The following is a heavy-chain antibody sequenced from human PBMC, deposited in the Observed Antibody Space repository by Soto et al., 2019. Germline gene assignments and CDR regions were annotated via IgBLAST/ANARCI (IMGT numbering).Heavy chain of an antibody. D-gene: IGHD2-8*01. V-gene: IGHV3-30*18. J-gene: IGHJ4*02. CDR2: ISYDGSNK. CDR3: AKDRTYCTNGVCYSFDY. Sequence: QVQLVESGGGVVQPGRSLRLSCAASGFTFSSYGMHWVCQAPGKGLEWVAVISYDGSNKYYADSVKGRFTISRDNSKNTLYLQMNSLRAEDTAVYYCAKDRTYCTNGVCYSFDYWGQGTLVTVSS. CDR1: GFTFSSYG.